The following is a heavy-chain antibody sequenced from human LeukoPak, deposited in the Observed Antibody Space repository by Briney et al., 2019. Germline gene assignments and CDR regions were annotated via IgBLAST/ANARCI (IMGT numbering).Heavy chain of an antibody. Sequence: SETLSLTCAVSVGSISSGGYSWSWIRQPPGKGLEWIGYIYHSGSTYYNPSLKSRVTISVDRSKNQFSLKLSSVTAADTAVYYCARDRYCSGGSCYSNWFDPWGQGTLVTVSS. CDR1: VGSISSGGYS. CDR2: IYHSGST. D-gene: IGHD2-15*01. CDR3: ARDRYCSGGSCYSNWFDP. J-gene: IGHJ5*02. V-gene: IGHV4-30-2*01.